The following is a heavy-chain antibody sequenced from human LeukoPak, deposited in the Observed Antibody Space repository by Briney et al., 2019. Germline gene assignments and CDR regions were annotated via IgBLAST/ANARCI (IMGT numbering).Heavy chain of an antibody. D-gene: IGHD6-19*01. V-gene: IGHV4-30-2*01. CDR3: ARGGLGPFDY. CDR1: GGSISSGGYS. CDR2: IYHSGST. Sequence: PAETLYLTCAVSGGSISSGGYSWSWIRQPPGKGLEWIGYIYHSGSTYYNPSFKSRVTVSVDNANNQFSLRLSSVTAADTAVYYCARGGLGPFDYWGQGTLVTVSS. J-gene: IGHJ4*02.